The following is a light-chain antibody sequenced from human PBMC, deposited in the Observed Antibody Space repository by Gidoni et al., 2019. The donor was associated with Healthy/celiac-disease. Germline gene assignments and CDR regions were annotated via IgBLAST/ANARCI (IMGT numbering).Light chain of an antibody. CDR2: DVS. J-gene: IGLJ3*02. CDR1: ISDVGGYNY. CDR3: SSYTSSSTWV. Sequence: QSALTQPASVSWSPGQSITISSTGTISDVGGYNYVSWYQQPPGKAPKRMIYDVSNRPSGFSNRFSGSKSGNTASLTISELQAEDEADYYCSSYTSSSTWVFGGGTKLTVL. V-gene: IGLV2-14*03.